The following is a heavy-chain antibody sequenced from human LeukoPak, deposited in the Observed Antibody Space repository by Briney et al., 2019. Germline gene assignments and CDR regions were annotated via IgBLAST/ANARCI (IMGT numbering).Heavy chain of an antibody. Sequence: PSETLSLTCTVSGGSISSYYWSWIRQPPGKGLEWIGYIYYSGSTNYNPSLKSRVTISVDTSKNQFSLKLSSVTAADTAVYYCARDAGGTIFGVVNWFDPWGQGTLVTVSS. CDR3: ARDAGGTIFGVVNWFDP. V-gene: IGHV4-59*01. CDR1: GGSISSYY. J-gene: IGHJ5*02. CDR2: IYYSGST. D-gene: IGHD3-3*01.